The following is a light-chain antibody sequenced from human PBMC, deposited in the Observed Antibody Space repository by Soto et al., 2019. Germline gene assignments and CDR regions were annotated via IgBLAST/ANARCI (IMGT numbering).Light chain of an antibody. J-gene: IGKJ1*01. Sequence: DIQMTQSPSSLSASVGDRVTITCRASQSISSYLNWYQQKPGKAPKLLIYAASSLQSGVPSRFSGSGSGKHFTLTNSSLQPEDFATYYCQQSYSTPRTFGQGTKVEIK. V-gene: IGKV1-39*01. CDR2: AAS. CDR1: QSISSY. CDR3: QQSYSTPRT.